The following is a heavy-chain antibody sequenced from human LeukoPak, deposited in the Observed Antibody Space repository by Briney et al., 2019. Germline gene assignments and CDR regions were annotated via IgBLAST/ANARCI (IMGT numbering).Heavy chain of an antibody. CDR1: GLTVSGNY. Sequence: GGSLRLSCAPSGLTVSGNYMSWVRQAPGRGLEWVSSIYGGGSTYYANFVKGRITISRDNSKNTLYLQMNRLRAEDTAVYYCARDSICSGGSCYSDYWGQGTLVTVSS. CDR3: ARDSICSGGSCYSDY. V-gene: IGHV3-53*01. CDR2: IYGGGST. D-gene: IGHD2-15*01. J-gene: IGHJ4*02.